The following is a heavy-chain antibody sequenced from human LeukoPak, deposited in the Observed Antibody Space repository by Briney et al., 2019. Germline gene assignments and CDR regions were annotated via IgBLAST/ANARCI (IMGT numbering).Heavy chain of an antibody. J-gene: IGHJ2*01. D-gene: IGHD3-10*01. Sequence: ASVKVSCKASGYSFTNYGILWERQAPGQGLEWMGWISAYNGHTNYAQTLQDRVTMTTETSTGTAYMELRSLISDDTAVYYCARITMARGVLFDWYFDLWGRGTLVTVSS. CDR2: ISAYNGHT. V-gene: IGHV1-18*01. CDR1: GYSFTNYG. CDR3: ARITMARGVLFDWYFDL.